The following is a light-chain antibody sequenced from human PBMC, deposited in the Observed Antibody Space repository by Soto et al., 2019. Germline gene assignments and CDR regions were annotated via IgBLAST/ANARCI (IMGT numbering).Light chain of an antibody. CDR1: QGISSL. CDR3: QQYYDWPIT. V-gene: IGKV3-15*01. CDR2: AAS. Sequence: EIVLTQSPANLSMSPCDRATLSCRASQGISSLLAWYQQKPGQAPRLLIYAASTRAAGIPARFSGSGSGTDFTLTISSLQSEDFAVYYCQQYYDWPITFGQGTRLEIK. J-gene: IGKJ5*01.